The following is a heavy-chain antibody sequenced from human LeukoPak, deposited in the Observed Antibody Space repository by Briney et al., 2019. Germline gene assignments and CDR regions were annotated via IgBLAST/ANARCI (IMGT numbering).Heavy chain of an antibody. CDR2: IYSSGST. V-gene: IGHV4-59*08. CDR1: GGSISSYY. Sequence: SETLSLTCTVSGGSISSYYWSWIRQPPGKGLEWIGYIYSSGSTNYNPSLKSRVTISVDTSKNQFSLKLSSVTAADTAVYYCARSSCSSTSCCMDVWGQGTTVTVSS. CDR3: ARSSCSSTSCCMDV. D-gene: IGHD2-2*01. J-gene: IGHJ6*02.